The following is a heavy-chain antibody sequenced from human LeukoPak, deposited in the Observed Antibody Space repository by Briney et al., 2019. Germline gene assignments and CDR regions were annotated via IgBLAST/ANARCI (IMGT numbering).Heavy chain of an antibody. J-gene: IGHJ6*03. Sequence: SVKVSCKASGGTFSSYAIRWVRQGPGEGLEWMVGIIIIFGTANYAHQFKGGVTMTRNMSTTTVYMELSSLRSEETAVYYCARGGITGTTHYYYYYMDVWGKGTTVTVSS. V-gene: IGHV1-69*05. CDR3: ARGGITGTTHYYYYYMDV. D-gene: IGHD1-20*01. CDR2: IIIIFGTA. CDR1: GGTFSSYA.